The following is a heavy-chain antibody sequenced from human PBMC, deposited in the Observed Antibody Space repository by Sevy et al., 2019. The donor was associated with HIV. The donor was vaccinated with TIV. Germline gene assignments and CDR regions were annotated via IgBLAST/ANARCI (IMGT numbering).Heavy chain of an antibody. J-gene: IGHJ4*02. Sequence: SETLSLTCGVYGGSFSGYYWSWIRQPPGKGLEWIGEINDSGSTNYNPSLKSRVTISVDTSKNQFSLKLSSVTAADTAVYYCARWRGTRITMIVVVVTGYFDYWGQGTLVTVSS. CDR3: ARWRGTRITMIVVVVTGYFDY. CDR1: GGSFSGYY. D-gene: IGHD3-22*01. CDR2: INDSGST. V-gene: IGHV4-34*01.